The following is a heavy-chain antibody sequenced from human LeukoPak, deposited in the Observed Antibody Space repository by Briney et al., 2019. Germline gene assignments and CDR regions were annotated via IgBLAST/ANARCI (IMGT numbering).Heavy chain of an antibody. J-gene: IGHJ4*01. CDR3: ARDDNYYDGSSYSSGFDH. CDR2: IRIDGNT. CDR1: GFSLSDFW. Sequence: PGGSLRLSCVASGFSLSDFWMHWARQVPGKELVWVALIRIDGNTNVADSVRGRSSISRDTAKNTLYLQMNSLRAEDLAIYYCARDDNYYDGSSYSSGFDHWGHGTLVTVSS. V-gene: IGHV3-74*01. D-gene: IGHD3-22*01.